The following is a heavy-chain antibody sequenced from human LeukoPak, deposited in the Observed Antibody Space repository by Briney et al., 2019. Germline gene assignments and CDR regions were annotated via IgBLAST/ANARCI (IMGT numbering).Heavy chain of an antibody. CDR2: IKRKIDGETT. J-gene: IGHJ4*02. CDR1: GFTFSNAW. V-gene: IGHV3-15*01. D-gene: IGHD1-26*01. Sequence: GGSLRLSCVASGFTFSNAWMSWVPQAPIKGLEWVGRIKRKIDGETTDYAAPAKGRFTLSRDDSKNTLYLQMNSLTTEDTAVYYCTSEDQGGFDYWGRGTLVTVSS. CDR3: TSEDQGGFDY.